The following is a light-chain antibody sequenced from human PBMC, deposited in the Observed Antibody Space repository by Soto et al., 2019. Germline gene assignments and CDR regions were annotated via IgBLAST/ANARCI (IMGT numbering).Light chain of an antibody. CDR2: GTS. J-gene: IGKJ5*01. CDR3: QQHGNSGIT. Sequence: VLTQSPGTLSLSPGERATLSCGSSQTRESDSLAWYQQKAGQAPRLLIYGTSTRATGIPDRFSGRGSGTAFAITISRLEPEDFAVYYCQQHGNSGITVGQGTRLEI. V-gene: IGKV3-20*01. CDR1: QTRESDS.